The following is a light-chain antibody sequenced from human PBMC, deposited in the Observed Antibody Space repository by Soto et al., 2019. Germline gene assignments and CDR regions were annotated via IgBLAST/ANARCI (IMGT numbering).Light chain of an antibody. CDR1: QSVNSV. CDR2: DAS. V-gene: IGKV3-11*01. J-gene: IGKJ4*01. Sequence: EIVLTQSPATLSLSPGERATLSCRASQSVNSVLAWYQQKPNQAPRLLIYDASNRAPGIPARFSGSGSGTDFSFTFSSLEPEDFAVYYCQQRGSWPLPFGGGTKVDIK. CDR3: QQRGSWPLP.